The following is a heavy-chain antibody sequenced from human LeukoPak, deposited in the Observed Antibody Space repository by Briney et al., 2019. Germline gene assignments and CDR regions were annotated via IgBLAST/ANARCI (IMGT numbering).Heavy chain of an antibody. J-gene: IGHJ3*02. CDR2: IYYSGST. V-gene: IGHV4-39*01. Sequence: SETLSLTCTVSGGSIRSSYYYWGWIRQPPGKGLEWIGSIYYSGSTYYNPSLKSRVTISVDTSKNQFSLKLSSVTAADTAVYYCARQTPFGVVTFDIWGQGTMVTVSS. D-gene: IGHD3-3*01. CDR1: GGSIRSSYYY. CDR3: ARQTPFGVVTFDI.